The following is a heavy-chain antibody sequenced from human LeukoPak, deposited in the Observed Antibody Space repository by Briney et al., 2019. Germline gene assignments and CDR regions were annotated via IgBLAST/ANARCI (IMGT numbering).Heavy chain of an antibody. CDR3: ARDSGNSYALDY. J-gene: IGHJ4*02. Sequence: PGGSLRLSCAASGFTFSSYSMNWVRQAPGKGLEWVSSISSSSSYIYYADSVKGRFTISRGNAKNSLYLQMNSLRAEDTAVYYCARDSGNSYALDYWGQGTLVTVSS. CDR1: GFTFSSYS. CDR2: ISSSSSYI. D-gene: IGHD5-18*01. V-gene: IGHV3-21*01.